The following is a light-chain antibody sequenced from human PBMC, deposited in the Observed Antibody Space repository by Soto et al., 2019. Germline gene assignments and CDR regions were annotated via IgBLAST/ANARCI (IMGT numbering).Light chain of an antibody. J-gene: IGLJ1*01. CDR1: VLGRKY. CDR3: YSAADNNLGV. V-gene: IGLV3-27*01. CDR2: QDT. Sequence: SYELTQPSSVSVSPGQTARIACSGDVLGRKYARWFQQKPGQAPVLVISQDTERPSGIPERFSGSTSGTTITLTISGAQVEDEADYYCYSAADNNLGVFGTGTKVTVL.